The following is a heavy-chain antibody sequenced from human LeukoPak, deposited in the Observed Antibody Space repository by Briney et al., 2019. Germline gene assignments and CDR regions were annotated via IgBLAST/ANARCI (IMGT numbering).Heavy chain of an antibody. CDR1: GFTFSSYW. J-gene: IGHJ4*02. D-gene: IGHD6-13*01. V-gene: IGHV3-7*01. Sequence: GGSLRLSCAASGFTFSSYWMDWVRQAPGKGLEWVANIKQDGSDKYYVDSVKGRFTISRDNAKNSVFLQMNSLRAEDTAVYYCAKDLAAAADYWGQGTLVTVSS. CDR2: IKQDGSDK. CDR3: AKDLAAAADY.